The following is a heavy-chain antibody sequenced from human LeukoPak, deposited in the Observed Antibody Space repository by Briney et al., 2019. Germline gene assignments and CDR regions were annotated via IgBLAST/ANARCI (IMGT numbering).Heavy chain of an antibody. V-gene: IGHV1-2*04. CDR2: INPNSGGT. CDR3: ARFVWRRNPPDYYYYMDV. D-gene: IGHD5/OR15-5a*01. CDR1: GYTFTGYY. Sequence: VASVKVSCKASGYTFTGYYMHWVRQAPGQGLEWMGWINPNSGGTNYAQKFQGWVTMTRDTSISTAYMELSRLRSDDTAVYYCARFVWRRNPPDYYYYMDVWGKGTTVTVSS. J-gene: IGHJ6*03.